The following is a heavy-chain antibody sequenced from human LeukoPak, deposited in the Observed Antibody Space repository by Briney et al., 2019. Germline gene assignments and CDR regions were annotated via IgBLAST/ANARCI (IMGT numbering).Heavy chain of an antibody. CDR1: GFTFSSYA. Sequence: GGSLRLSRAASGFTFSSYAMHWVRQAPGKGLEWVAVISYDGSNKYYADSVKGRFTISRDNSKNTLYLQMNSLRAEDTAVYYCAKDPTYYDFWSGYLDYWGQGTLVTVSS. V-gene: IGHV3-30*04. D-gene: IGHD3-3*01. CDR3: AKDPTYYDFWSGYLDY. CDR2: ISYDGSNK. J-gene: IGHJ4*02.